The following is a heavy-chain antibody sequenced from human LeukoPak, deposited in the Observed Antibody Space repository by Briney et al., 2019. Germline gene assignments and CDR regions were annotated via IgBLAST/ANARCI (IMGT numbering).Heavy chain of an antibody. J-gene: IGHJ3*02. V-gene: IGHV3-74*01. CDR3: ARGVGATRGGAFDI. CDR2: INSDGSST. Sequence: GGSLRLSCAASGFTFDDYAMHWVRQAPGKGLVWVSRINSDGSSTSYADSVKGRFTISRDNAKNTLYLQMNSLRAEDTAVYYCARGVGATRGGAFDIWGQGTMVTVSS. CDR1: GFTFDDYA. D-gene: IGHD1-26*01.